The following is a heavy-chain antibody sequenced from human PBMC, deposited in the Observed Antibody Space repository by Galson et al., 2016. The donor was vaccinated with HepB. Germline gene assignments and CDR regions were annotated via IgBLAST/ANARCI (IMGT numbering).Heavy chain of an antibody. CDR3: ARDGCGRSAAGMDI. CDR1: GFTFSTYT. Sequence: SLRLSCAASGFTFSTYTMNWVRQTPGKGLEWVSSISSSSSYIYYADSVKGRFTISRDNAKKSLYLQMNSLRVEDTAVYYCARDGCGRSAAGMDIWGQGTTVTVSS. V-gene: IGHV3-21*01. J-gene: IGHJ6*02. D-gene: IGHD6-19*01. CDR2: ISSSSSYI.